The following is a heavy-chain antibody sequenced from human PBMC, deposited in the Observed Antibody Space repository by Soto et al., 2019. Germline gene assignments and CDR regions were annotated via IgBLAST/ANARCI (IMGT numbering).Heavy chain of an antibody. V-gene: IGHV1-18*04. D-gene: IGHD6-13*01. Sequence: QVELVQPGGEVKKPGASVKVSCKASGYTFTKYGISWVRQAPGQGLEWMGWSNPDNDNTIYAHNLQGRVSLTTETSTSTVYMELRSLRSDDTAFYYCARTPTYSRLGASWGPGTLVTVAS. CDR2: SNPDNDNT. CDR1: GYTFTKYG. J-gene: IGHJ4*02. CDR3: ARTPTYSRLGAS.